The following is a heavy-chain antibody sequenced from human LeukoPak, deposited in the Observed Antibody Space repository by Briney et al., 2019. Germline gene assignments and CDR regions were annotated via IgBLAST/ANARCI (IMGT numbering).Heavy chain of an antibody. CDR3: ARGDYYDSSGYYYYYGMDV. CDR1: GFTFSSYA. V-gene: IGHV3-7*03. Sequence: PGGSLRLSCAASGFTFSSYAMSWVRQAPGKGLEWVANVKQDGSEKYYVDSVKGRFTISRDNAKNSLYLQMNSLRAEDTAVYYCARGDYYDSSGYYYYYGMDVWGQGTTVTVSS. CDR2: VKQDGSEK. D-gene: IGHD3-22*01. J-gene: IGHJ6*02.